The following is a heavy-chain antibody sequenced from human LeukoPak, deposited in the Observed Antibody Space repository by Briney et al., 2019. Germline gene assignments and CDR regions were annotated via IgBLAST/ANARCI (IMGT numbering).Heavy chain of an antibody. CDR1: GLSVSTSV. CDR3: TKETNAFDA. CDR2: TWSDGVAK. V-gene: IGHV3-33*03. J-gene: IGHJ3*01. D-gene: IGHD1-7*01. Sequence: GSLRLSCATSGLSVSTSVIHWVRQIPGRGLQWVAGTWSDGVAKYYEASVKGRFTISIDRSKNTVFLQMNNLRAEDTALYHCTKETNAFDAWGQGTLVTVSS.